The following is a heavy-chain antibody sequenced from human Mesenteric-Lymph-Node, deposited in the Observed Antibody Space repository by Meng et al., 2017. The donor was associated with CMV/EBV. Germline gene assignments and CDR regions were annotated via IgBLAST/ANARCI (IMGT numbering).Heavy chain of an antibody. CDR3: ASTTGRYSSSWYNIDY. D-gene: IGHD6-13*01. V-gene: IGHV1-46*01. J-gene: IGHJ4*02. Sequence: SVKVSCKASGYTFTSYYMHWVRQAPGQGLEWMGIINPSGGSTSYAQKFQGRVTMTRDTSTSTVYMELSSLRSEDTAVYYCASTTGRYSSSWYNIDYWGQGTLVTVSS. CDR2: INPSGGST. CDR1: GYTFTSYY.